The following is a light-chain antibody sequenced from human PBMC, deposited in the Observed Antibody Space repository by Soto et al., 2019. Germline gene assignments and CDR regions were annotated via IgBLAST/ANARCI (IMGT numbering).Light chain of an antibody. J-gene: IGKJ1*01. CDR3: QHPWA. CDR1: QSISSW. Sequence: DIQMTQSPSTLSASVRDRVTITCRASQSISSWLAWYQQKPGKAPKLLIYKASSLESGVPSRFSGSGSGTEFTLTISSLQPDDFATYYCQHPWAFGQGTKVEIK. CDR2: KAS. V-gene: IGKV1-5*03.